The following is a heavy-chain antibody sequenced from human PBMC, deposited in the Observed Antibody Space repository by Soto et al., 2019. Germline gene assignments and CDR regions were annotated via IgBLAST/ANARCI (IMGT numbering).Heavy chain of an antibody. J-gene: IGHJ4*02. CDR2: ISYDGSNK. Sequence: QPGGSLRLSCAASGFTFSSYAMHWVRQAPGKGLEWVAVISYDGSNKYYADSVKGRFTISRDNSKNTLYLQMNSLRAEDTAVYYCARVVVVVAGVLGPHDYWGQGTLVTVSS. CDR1: GFTFSSYA. D-gene: IGHD2-15*01. V-gene: IGHV3-30-3*01. CDR3: ARVVVVVAGVLGPHDY.